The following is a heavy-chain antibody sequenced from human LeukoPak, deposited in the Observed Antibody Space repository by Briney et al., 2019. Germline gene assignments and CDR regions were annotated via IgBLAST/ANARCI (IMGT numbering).Heavy chain of an antibody. CDR2: INHSGST. V-gene: IGHV4-34*01. CDR3: ASSHIAIDY. Sequence: SETLSLTCAVYGGSFSGYYWSWIRQPPGKGLEWIGEINHSGSTNYNPSLKSRVTISVDTSKNQFSLKLSSVAAADTAVYYCASSHIAIDYWGQGTRVTVSS. D-gene: IGHD2-21*01. J-gene: IGHJ4*02. CDR1: GGSFSGYY.